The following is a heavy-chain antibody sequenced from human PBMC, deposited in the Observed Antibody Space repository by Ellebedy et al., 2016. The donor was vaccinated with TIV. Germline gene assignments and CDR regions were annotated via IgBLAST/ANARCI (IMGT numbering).Heavy chain of an antibody. J-gene: IGHJ4*02. CDR2: IYYSGST. CDR3: ARYYLDSNDYERTFDY. CDR1: GGSISSYY. Sequence: MPSETLSLTCTVSGGSISSYYWTWIRQPPGKGLEYIGYIYYSGSTNYNPSLKSRVTISIEPSKNQFSLKLSSVTAADTAVYYCARYYLDSNDYERTFDYWGQGTLVTVSS. D-gene: IGHD3-22*01. V-gene: IGHV4-59*01.